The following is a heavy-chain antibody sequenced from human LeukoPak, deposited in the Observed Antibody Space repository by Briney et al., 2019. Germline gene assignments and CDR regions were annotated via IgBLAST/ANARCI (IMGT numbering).Heavy chain of an antibody. CDR1: GYTFTGYY. V-gene: IGHV1-2*02. CDR2: INPNSGGT. CDR3: ARDPRRYNWFDP. J-gene: IGHJ5*02. Sequence: ASVKVFCKASGYTFTGYYMHSVRQAPGQGLEWMGWINPNSGGTNYAQKFQGRVTMTRDTSISTAYMELSRLRSDDTAVYYCARDPRRYNWFDPWGQGTLVTVSS.